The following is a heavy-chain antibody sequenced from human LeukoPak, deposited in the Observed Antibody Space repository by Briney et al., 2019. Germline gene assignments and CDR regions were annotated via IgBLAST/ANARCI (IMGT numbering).Heavy chain of an antibody. CDR3: AKDQKGKYSSSWVPGDYMDV. CDR2: IRYDGSNK. Sequence: PGGSQRLSCAASGFTFSSYGMHWVRQAPGKGLEWVAFIRYDGSNKYYADSVKGRFTISRDNSKNTLYLQMNSLRAEDTAVYYCAKDQKGKYSSSWVPGDYMDVWGKGTTVTISS. J-gene: IGHJ6*03. V-gene: IGHV3-30*02. D-gene: IGHD6-13*01. CDR1: GFTFSSYG.